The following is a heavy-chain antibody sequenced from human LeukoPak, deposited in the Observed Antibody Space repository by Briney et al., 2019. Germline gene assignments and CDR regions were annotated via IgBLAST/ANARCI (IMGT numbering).Heavy chain of an antibody. D-gene: IGHD3-10*01. Sequence: ASMKVSCKASGYTFTSYAMHWVRQAPGQRLEWMGWINAGNGNTKYSQKFQGRVTITRDTSASTAYMELSSLRSEDTAVYYCARARALWFGSSLDYWGQGTLVTVSS. CDR2: INAGNGNT. J-gene: IGHJ4*02. V-gene: IGHV1-3*01. CDR1: GYTFTSYA. CDR3: ARARALWFGSSLDY.